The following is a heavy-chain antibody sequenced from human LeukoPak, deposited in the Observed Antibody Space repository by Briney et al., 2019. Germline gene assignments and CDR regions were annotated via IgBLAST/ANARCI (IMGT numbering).Heavy chain of an antibody. CDR1: GFTFSSYS. D-gene: IGHD3-16*01. CDR2: ISSSSSYI. J-gene: IGHJ4*02. V-gene: IGHV3-21*01. Sequence: PGGSMRLSSAAYGFTFSSYSMNWVRQAPGKGLEWVSSISSSSSYIYYADSVKGRFTISRDNAKNSLYLQMNSLRAEDTAVYYCAAGGVANLDYWGQGTLVTVSS. CDR3: AAGGVANLDY.